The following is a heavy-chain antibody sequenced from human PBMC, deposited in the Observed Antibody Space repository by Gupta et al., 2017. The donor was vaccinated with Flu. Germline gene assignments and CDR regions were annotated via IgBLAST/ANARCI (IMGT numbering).Heavy chain of an antibody. V-gene: IGHV3-48*03. CDR3: ARDHWDN. CDR2: ISPSATI. J-gene: IGHJ4*02. Sequence: EVQLVESGGGSVQPGGSLRLSCVAAGFTLSSHDMSWVRQAPGRRLEWVSFISPSATIYYGDPVRGRFTISRDNAKNSLYLQMSGLRDEDTAVYYCARDHWDNWGQGTLVTVSS. CDR1: GFTLSSHD.